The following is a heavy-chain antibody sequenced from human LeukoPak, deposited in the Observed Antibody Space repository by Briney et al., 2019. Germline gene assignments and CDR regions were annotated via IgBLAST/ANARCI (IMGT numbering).Heavy chain of an antibody. CDR3: ARIDSSGEIDY. V-gene: IGHV4-61*02. J-gene: IGHJ4*02. CDR1: GGSISSGTYY. CDR2: IYSSGST. Sequence: SQTLSLTCTVSGGSISSGTYYWSWIRQPAGKGLEWIGRIYSSGSTNYNPSLKSRVTISVDTSKNQFSLKLSSVTAADTAVYYCARIDSSGEIDYWGQGTLVTVSS. D-gene: IGHD3-22*01.